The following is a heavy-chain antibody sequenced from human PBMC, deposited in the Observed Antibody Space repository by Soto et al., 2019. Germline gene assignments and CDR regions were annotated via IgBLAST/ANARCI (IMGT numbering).Heavy chain of an antibody. CDR3: ARHTAQYCSGGSCYNNWFDP. Sequence: GALKISCKGSGYSFTSYWIGWVRQMPGKGLEWMGIIYPGDSDTRYSPSFQGQVTISADKSISTAYLQWSSLKASDTAMYYCARHTAQYCSGGSCYNNWFDPWGQGTLGTVSS. J-gene: IGHJ5*02. V-gene: IGHV5-51*01. CDR1: GYSFTSYW. CDR2: IYPGDSDT. D-gene: IGHD2-15*01.